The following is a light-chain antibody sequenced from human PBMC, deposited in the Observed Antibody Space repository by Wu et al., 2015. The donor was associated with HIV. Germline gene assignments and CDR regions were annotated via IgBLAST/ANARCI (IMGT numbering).Light chain of an antibody. CDR3: QQYNNWPQGT. V-gene: IGKV3-15*01. Sequence: DIVMTQSPATLSVSPGERATLSCRAGQIISGDLAWYQHKPGQAPRLLIYGASTRATGVPARFRGSGSATEFTLTISSVQSEDFAVYYCQQYNNWPQGTFGQGTKVEIK. J-gene: IGKJ1*01. CDR1: QIISGD. CDR2: GAS.